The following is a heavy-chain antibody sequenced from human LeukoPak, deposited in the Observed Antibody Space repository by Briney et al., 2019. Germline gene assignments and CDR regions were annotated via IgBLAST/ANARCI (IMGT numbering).Heavy chain of an antibody. D-gene: IGHD2-2*02. V-gene: IGHV3-30*02. CDR3: AKDADRVPAAIHFDL. J-gene: IGHJ2*01. CDR1: GFTFSSYG. Sequence: GGSLRLSCAASGFTFSSYGMHWVRQAPGKGLEWVAFIRYDGSNKYYADSVKGRFTISRDNSKNPLYLQMNSLRAEDTAVYYCAKDADRVPAAIHFDLWGRGTLVTVSS. CDR2: IRYDGSNK.